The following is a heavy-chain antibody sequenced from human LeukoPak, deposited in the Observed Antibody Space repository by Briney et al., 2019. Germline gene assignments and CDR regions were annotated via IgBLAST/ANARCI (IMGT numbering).Heavy chain of an antibody. CDR1: GFTFSSYG. D-gene: IGHD2-2*01. CDR2: ISYDGSNK. Sequence: GGSLRLSCAASGFTFSSYGMHGVRQAPGKGLEWVAVISYDGSNKYYADSVKGRFTISRDNSKNTLYLQMNSLRAEDTAVYYCAVGGCSSTSCLYNWFDPWGQGTLVTVSS. V-gene: IGHV3-30*03. CDR3: AVGGCSSTSCLYNWFDP. J-gene: IGHJ5*02.